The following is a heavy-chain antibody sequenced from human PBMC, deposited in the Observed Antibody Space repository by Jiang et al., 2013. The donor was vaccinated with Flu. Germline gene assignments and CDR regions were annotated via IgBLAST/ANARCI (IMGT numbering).Heavy chain of an antibody. CDR2: LSGSGTVT. CDR3: LAVARGVLHASIDDY. D-gene: IGHD2/OR15-2a*01. Sequence: VQLLESGGGLVQPGGSLRLSCTASGFTFSTHAMSWVRQAPGKGLEWVSALSGSGTVTYYADSVKGRFTISRDNSRNTLYLQMYSLRAEDTAVCYCLAVARGVLHASIDDYWGQGTLLTVSS. V-gene: IGHV3-23*01. CDR1: GFTFSTHA. J-gene: IGHJ4*02.